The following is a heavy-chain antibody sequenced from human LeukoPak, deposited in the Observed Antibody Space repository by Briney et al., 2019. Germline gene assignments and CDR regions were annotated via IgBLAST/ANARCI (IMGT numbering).Heavy chain of an antibody. CDR2: IIPIFGTA. D-gene: IGHD3-22*01. V-gene: IGHV1-69*13. Sequence: ASVKVSCKASGGTFSSYAISWVRLAPGQGLEWMGGIIPIFGTANYAQKFQGRVTITADESTSTAYMELSSLRSEDTAVYYCARIGYYYDSSGSNWFDPWGREPWSPSPQ. J-gene: IGHJ5*02. CDR1: GGTFSSYA. CDR3: ARIGYYYDSSGSNWFDP.